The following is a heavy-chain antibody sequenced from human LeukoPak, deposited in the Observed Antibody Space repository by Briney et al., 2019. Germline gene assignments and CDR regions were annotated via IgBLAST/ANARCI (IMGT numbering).Heavy chain of an antibody. V-gene: IGHV3-7*01. CDR1: GFTFSSYW. J-gene: IGHJ4*02. CDR3: ARDSLQISGWSLEYFDY. CDR2: IKQDGSEK. Sequence: PGGSLRLSCATSGFTFSSYWMTWVRQAPGKGLEWVANIKQDGSEKYYVDYVKGRFTISRGNAKNSLYLQMNSLRAEDTAVYYCARDSLQISGWSLEYFDYWGQGTLVTVSS. D-gene: IGHD6-19*01.